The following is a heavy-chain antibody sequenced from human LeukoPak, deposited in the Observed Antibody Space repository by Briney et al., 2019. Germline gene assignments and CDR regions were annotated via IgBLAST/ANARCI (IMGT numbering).Heavy chain of an antibody. CDR1: GFTFSDYY. Sequence: GGSLRLSCAASGFTFSDYYMSWIRQAPGKGLEGGSYISSSGSTIYYADSVKGRFTISRDNAKNSLYLQMNSLRAEDTAVYYCARDGIAVAGYFDYWGQGTLVTVSS. D-gene: IGHD6-19*01. CDR2: ISSSGSTI. J-gene: IGHJ4*02. CDR3: ARDGIAVAGYFDY. V-gene: IGHV3-11*01.